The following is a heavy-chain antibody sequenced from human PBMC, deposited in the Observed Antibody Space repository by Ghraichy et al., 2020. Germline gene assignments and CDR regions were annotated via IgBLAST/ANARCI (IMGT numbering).Heavy chain of an antibody. CDR3: VRGPRGYCSSTSCYAGGPYYYYYYMDV. Sequence: SETLSLTCTVSGGSISSSSYYWGWIRQPPGKGLEWIGSIYYSGSTYYNPSLKSRVTISVDTSKNQFSLKLSSVTAADTAVYYCVRGPRGYCSSTSCYAGGPYYYYYYMDVWGKGTTVTVSS. CDR2: IYYSGST. J-gene: IGHJ6*03. V-gene: IGHV4-39*01. CDR1: GGSISSSSYY. D-gene: IGHD2-2*01.